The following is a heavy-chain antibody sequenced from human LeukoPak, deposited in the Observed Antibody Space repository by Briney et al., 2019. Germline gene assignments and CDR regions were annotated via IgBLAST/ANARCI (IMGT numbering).Heavy chain of an antibody. CDR1: GFTFSNYW. J-gene: IGHJ4*02. CDR2: IKQDGSEE. D-gene: IGHD1-26*01. CDR3: ARGSSAGASLRHDY. V-gene: IGHV3-7*01. Sequence: PGGSLRLSCAASGFTFSNYWMSWVRQAPGKGLEWVANIKQDGSEENFVDSVKGRFTISRDNAKKSLYLQMNSLRAEDTAVYYCARGSSAGASLRHDYWGQGTLVTVSS.